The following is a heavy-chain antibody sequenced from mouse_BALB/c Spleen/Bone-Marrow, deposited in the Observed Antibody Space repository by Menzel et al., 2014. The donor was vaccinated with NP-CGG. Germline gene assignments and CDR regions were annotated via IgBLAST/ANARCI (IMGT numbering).Heavy chain of an antibody. V-gene: IGHV2-9*02. CDR1: GFSLASYG. Sequence: QVQLKESGPGLVAPSQSLSITCTISGFSLASYGVHWVRQPPGKGLEWLGVMWAGGSTNYNSALMSKLSISKDNSESQVFLKMNCLQTHDTAMYYCARGSYFYSMDYWGQGTSVTVSS. CDR3: ARGSYFYSMDY. CDR2: MWAGGST. J-gene: IGHJ4*01.